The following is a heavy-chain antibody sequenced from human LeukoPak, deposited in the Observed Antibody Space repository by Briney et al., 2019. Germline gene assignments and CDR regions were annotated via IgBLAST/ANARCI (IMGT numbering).Heavy chain of an antibody. CDR1: GGSIDRTSSY. CDR2: INYVGST. D-gene: IGHD1-1*01. Sequence: KPSETLSLTCSVSGGSIDRTSSYWGWVRQSPGKGLEWIGSINYVGSTYYNPSLKSRVTMSLDTSENQFSLRLSSVTAADTAVYFCVGDRPGEPLEYYFDPWGQGTLVTVSS. J-gene: IGHJ4*02. V-gene: IGHV4-39*07. CDR3: VGDRPGEPLEYYFDP.